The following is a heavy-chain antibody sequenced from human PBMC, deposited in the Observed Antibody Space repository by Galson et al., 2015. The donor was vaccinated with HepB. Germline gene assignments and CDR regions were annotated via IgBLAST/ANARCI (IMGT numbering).Heavy chain of an antibody. J-gene: IGHJ4*02. Sequence: LRLSCAASGFTVSSNYMSWVRQAPGKGLEWVSVIYSGGSTYYADSVKGRFTISRDNSKNTLYLQMNSLRAEDTAVHYCARSHYYDSSGYPFDYWGQGTLVTVSS. CDR3: ARSHYYDSSGYPFDY. D-gene: IGHD3-22*01. V-gene: IGHV3-53*01. CDR2: IYSGGST. CDR1: GFTVSSNY.